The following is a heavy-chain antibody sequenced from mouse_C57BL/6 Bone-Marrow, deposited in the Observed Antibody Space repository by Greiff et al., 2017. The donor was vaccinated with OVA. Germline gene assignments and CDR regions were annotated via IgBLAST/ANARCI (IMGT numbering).Heavy chain of an antibody. CDR1: GFSLTSYG. J-gene: IGHJ4*01. Sequence: QVQLQQSGPGLVQPSQSLSITCTVSGFSLTSYGVHWVRQSPGKGLEWLGVIWSGGSTDYNAAFISRLSISKDNSTSQVFFKMNSLQADDTAIYYCARRGSYGSSLYYYAMDYWGQGTSGTVSS. V-gene: IGHV2-2*01. D-gene: IGHD1-1*01. CDR3: ARRGSYGSSLYYYAMDY. CDR2: IWSGGST.